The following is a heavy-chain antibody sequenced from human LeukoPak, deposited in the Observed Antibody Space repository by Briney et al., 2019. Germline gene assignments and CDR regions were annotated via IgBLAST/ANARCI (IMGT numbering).Heavy chain of an antibody. V-gene: IGHV4-4*07. CDR1: GGSISSYY. CDR2: IYTSGST. Sequence: PAETLSLTCTVSGGSISSYYWSWIRQPAGKGLEWIGRIYTSGSTNYNASLKSRVTMSVDTSKNQFSLKLSSVTAADTAVYYCAREIGSGRGYVWGSYRESSYNWFDPWGQGTLVTVSS. CDR3: AREIGSGRGYVWGSYRESSYNWFDP. D-gene: IGHD3-16*02. J-gene: IGHJ5*02.